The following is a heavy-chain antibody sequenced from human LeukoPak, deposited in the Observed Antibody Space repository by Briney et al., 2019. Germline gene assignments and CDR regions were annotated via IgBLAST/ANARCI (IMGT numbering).Heavy chain of an antibody. CDR3: AEGGIVVAYYFDF. D-gene: IGHD2-15*01. J-gene: IGHJ4*02. Sequence: SETLSLTCVVSSHFISNDYYWGWIRQPPGKGLEWIGSAYHTGSPYYNPSLKSRVTISVDTSKNQLSLKLRPVTAADTAVYCCAEGGIVVAYYFDFWGKGTLVTVSS. CDR1: SHFISNDYY. V-gene: IGHV4-38-2*01. CDR2: AYHTGSP.